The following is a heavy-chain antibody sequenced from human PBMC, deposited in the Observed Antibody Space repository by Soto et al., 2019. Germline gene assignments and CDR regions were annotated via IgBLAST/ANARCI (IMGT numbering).Heavy chain of an antibody. CDR3: ARALTGYSSGWYLTPPYFDY. CDR2: IYSGGST. Sequence: GGSLRLSCAASGFTVSSNYMSWVRQAPGKGLEWVSVIYSGGSTYYADSVKGRFTISRDNSKNTLYLQMNSLRAEDTAVYYCARALTGYSSGWYLTPPYFDYWGQGTLVTVSS. V-gene: IGHV3-66*01. J-gene: IGHJ4*02. D-gene: IGHD6-19*01. CDR1: GFTVSSNY.